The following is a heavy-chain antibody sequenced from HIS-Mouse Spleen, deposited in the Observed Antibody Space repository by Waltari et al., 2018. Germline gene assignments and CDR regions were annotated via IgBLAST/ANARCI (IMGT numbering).Heavy chain of an antibody. CDR3: AREIPYSSSWYDWYFDL. V-gene: IGHV4-39*07. CDR2: IYYSGRT. D-gene: IGHD6-13*01. Sequence: QLQLRESGPALVKPSETLPPTCTVSGGSISRISYSWGWIRQPPGKGLEWMGSIYYSGRTYYNPSLKSRVTISVDTSKNQFSLKLSSVTAADTAVYYCAREIPYSSSWYDWYFDLWGRGTLVTVSS. CDR1: GGSISRISYS. J-gene: IGHJ2*01.